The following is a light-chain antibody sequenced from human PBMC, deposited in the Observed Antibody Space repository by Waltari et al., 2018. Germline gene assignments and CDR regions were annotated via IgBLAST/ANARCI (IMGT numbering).Light chain of an antibody. Sequence: DIQMTQSPSTLSASVGDRVTITCRASQDIGPYLAWCQQKPGKAPNLLIYKSSILESGVPSRFSGSGSGTEFTLTITSLQPDDFATYYCQQYATYHTFGQGTKLEI. CDR2: KSS. CDR3: QQYATYHT. J-gene: IGKJ2*01. V-gene: IGKV1-5*03. CDR1: QDIGPY.